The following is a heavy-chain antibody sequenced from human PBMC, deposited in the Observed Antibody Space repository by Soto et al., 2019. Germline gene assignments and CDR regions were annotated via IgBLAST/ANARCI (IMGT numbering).Heavy chain of an antibody. CDR2: IYYSGST. D-gene: IGHD3-16*01. CDR1: GGSISSGGYY. Sequence: SETLSLTCTVSGGSISSGGYYWSWIRQHPGKGLEWIGYIYYSGSTYYNPSLKSRVTISVDTSKNQFSLKLSSVTAADTAVYYCARGAPGLGSYNYYYMDVWAKGPRSPSP. V-gene: IGHV4-31*03. J-gene: IGHJ6*03. CDR3: ARGAPGLGSYNYYYMDV.